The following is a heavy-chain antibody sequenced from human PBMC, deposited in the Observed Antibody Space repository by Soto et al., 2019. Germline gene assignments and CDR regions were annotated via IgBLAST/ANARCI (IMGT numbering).Heavy chain of an antibody. CDR2: IIPIFGTA. Sequence: SVKVSCKASGGTFSSYAISWVRQAPGQGLEWMGGIIPIFGTANYAQKFQGRVTITADKSTSTAYMELSSLRSEDKAVYYCARRVVRRSVGMDVWGQGTTVTVSS. CDR3: ARRVVRRSVGMDV. V-gene: IGHV1-69*06. D-gene: IGHD2-2*01. CDR1: GGTFSSYA. J-gene: IGHJ6*02.